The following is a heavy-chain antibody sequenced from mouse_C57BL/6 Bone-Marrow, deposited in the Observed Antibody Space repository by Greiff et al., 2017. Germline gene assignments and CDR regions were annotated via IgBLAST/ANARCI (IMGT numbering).Heavy chain of an antibody. CDR3: ATYYSNDYYAMDD. D-gene: IGHD2-5*01. CDR1: GYTFTNYW. V-gene: IGHV1-63*01. CDR2: IYPGGGYT. J-gene: IGHJ4*01. Sequence: QVQLQQSGAELVRPGTSVKMSCKASGYTFTNYWIGWAKQRPGHGLEWIGDIYPGGGYTNYNEKFKGKATLTVDKSSSTAYLQLSSLTSEDSAVYYCATYYSNDYYAMDDWGQGTSVTVSS.